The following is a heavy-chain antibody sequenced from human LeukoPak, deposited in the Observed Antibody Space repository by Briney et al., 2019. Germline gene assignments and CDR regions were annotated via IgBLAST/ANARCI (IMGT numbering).Heavy chain of an antibody. J-gene: IGHJ4*02. CDR3: TRYNNDHFDY. D-gene: IGHD1-14*01. CDR2: IAYDGSRA. Sequence: PGGCLRLSCAGSGFTFGGYGMHWFRQTPGKGLEWGAVIAYDGSRAFYADSVKGRFTISRDNSKNTMSVQMDDLRAEDTAVYYCTRYNNDHFDYWGQGTLVTVSS. CDR1: GFTFGGYG. V-gene: IGHV3-33*01.